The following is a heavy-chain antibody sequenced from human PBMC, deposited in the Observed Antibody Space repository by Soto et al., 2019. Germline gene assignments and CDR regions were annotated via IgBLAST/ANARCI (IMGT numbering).Heavy chain of an antibody. J-gene: IGHJ6*02. V-gene: IGHV1-69*06. D-gene: IGHD5-12*01. Sequence: GASVKVSCKASGGTFSSYAISWVRQAPGQGLEWMGGIIPIFGTANYAQKFQGRVTITADKSTSTAYMELSSLRSEDTAVYYCARDRGVATIRHYYYGMDVWGQGTTVTAP. CDR1: GGTFSSYA. CDR2: IIPIFGTA. CDR3: ARDRGVATIRHYYYGMDV.